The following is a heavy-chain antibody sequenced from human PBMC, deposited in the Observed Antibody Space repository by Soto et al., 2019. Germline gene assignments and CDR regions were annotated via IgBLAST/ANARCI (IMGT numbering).Heavy chain of an antibody. CDR1: GYSISSGYY. D-gene: IGHD6-13*01. CDR3: AREQGAAALDY. V-gene: IGHV4-38-2*02. Sequence: LSLTCAVSGYSISSGYYWGWIRQPPGKGLEWIGSIYHSGSTYYNPSLKSRVTISVDTSKNQFSLKLSSVTAADTAVYYCAREQGAAALDYWGQGTLVTVSS. CDR2: IYHSGST. J-gene: IGHJ4*02.